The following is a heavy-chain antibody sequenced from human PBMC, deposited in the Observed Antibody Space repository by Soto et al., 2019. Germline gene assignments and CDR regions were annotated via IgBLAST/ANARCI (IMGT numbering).Heavy chain of an antibody. Sequence: SETLSLTCTVSGDSMSSYYWSWIRQPPGKGLEWIGYIYYSGTTNNNPSLKSRVTISVDTSTNQFSLKLTSVTAADPSVYFCARFYGSVFDPXGQGTLVTVSS. D-gene: IGHD3-10*01. CDR3: ARFYGSVFDP. CDR2: IYYSGTT. J-gene: IGHJ5*02. V-gene: IGHV4-59*08. CDR1: GDSMSSYY.